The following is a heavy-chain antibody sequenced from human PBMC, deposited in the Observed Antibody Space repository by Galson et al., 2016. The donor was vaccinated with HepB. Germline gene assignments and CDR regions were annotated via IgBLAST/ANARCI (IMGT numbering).Heavy chain of an antibody. CDR3: ARHGPGFSSPWYFDS. D-gene: IGHD6-13*01. CDR1: GYTFTQYW. CDR2: IYPDDSDT. V-gene: IGHV5-51*01. Sequence: QSGAEVKKPGESLKISCKGSGYTFTQYWIAWVRQMPGKGLEWMGIIYPDDSDTRYSPSFQGQVTISTDKSISTAYLQWSSLKASDSAIYYCARHGPGFSSPWYFDSWGQGTLVTVSS. J-gene: IGHJ4*02.